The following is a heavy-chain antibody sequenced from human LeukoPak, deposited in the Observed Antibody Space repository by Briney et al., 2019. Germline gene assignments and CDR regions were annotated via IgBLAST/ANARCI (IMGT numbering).Heavy chain of an antibody. Sequence: SETLSLTCTVSGDSISNYYWSWIRQPPGKGLEWIGYIYYSGSTNYNPSLKSRVTISVDTSRNQFSLKLNSVTAADTAVYYSAKSNGYGLVDIWGQGTMVTVSS. D-gene: IGHD3-10*01. V-gene: IGHV4-59*12. CDR1: GDSISNYY. J-gene: IGHJ3*02. CDR3: AKSNGYGLVDI. CDR2: IYYSGST.